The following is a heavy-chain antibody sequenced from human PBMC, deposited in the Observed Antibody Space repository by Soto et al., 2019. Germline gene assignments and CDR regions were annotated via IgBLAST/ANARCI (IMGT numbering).Heavy chain of an antibody. V-gene: IGHV4-59*01. D-gene: IGHD3-10*01. CDR2: IYYSGST. Sequence: QVQLQESGPGLVEPSETLSLTCTVSGGSISSYYWCWIRQPPGKGLEWIGYIYYSGSTNYNPSLKSRVTISVDTSKNQFSLKLSSVTAADTAVYYCARDGLGDAFDIWGQGTMVTVSS. J-gene: IGHJ3*02. CDR3: ARDGLGDAFDI. CDR1: GGSISSYY.